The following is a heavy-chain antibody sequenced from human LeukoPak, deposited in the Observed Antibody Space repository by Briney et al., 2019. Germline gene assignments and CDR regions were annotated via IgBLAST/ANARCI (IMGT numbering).Heavy chain of an antibody. CDR3: AREIAAAGIDY. Sequence: GGSLRLSCAASGFTFSSYSMNWVRQAPGKGLEWVSSISSSSSYIYYADSVKGRFTVSRDNAKNSLYLQMNSLRAEDTAVYYCAREIAAAGIDYWGQGTLVTVSS. J-gene: IGHJ4*02. CDR1: GFTFSSYS. D-gene: IGHD6-13*01. CDR2: ISSSSSYI. V-gene: IGHV3-21*01.